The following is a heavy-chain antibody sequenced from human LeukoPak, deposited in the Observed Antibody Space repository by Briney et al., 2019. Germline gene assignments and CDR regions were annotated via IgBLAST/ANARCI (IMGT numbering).Heavy chain of an antibody. V-gene: IGHV3-30-3*01. CDR3: ARSDANYYYYYMDV. CDR1: GFTFSSYA. Sequence: GGSLRLSCAASGFTFSSYAMHWVRQAPGKGLEWVAVISYDGSNKYYADSVKGRFTISRDNSKNTLYLQMNSLRAEDTAVYYCARSDANYYYYYMDVWGKGTTVTVSS. J-gene: IGHJ6*03. CDR2: ISYDGSNK.